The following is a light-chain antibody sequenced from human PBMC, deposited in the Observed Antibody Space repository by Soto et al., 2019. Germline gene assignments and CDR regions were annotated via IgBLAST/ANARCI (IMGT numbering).Light chain of an antibody. CDR3: QQYGSSGT. J-gene: IGKJ1*01. Sequence: DIEMTQSPCTLSASVGDRVTITCRASQNIERWLAWYQQKPGKAPKLLLYDVSSLESGVPSRFSGSGSATEFILTINGLQPDDFATYFCQQYGSSGTFGQGTKVDIK. CDR2: DVS. CDR1: QNIERW. V-gene: IGKV1-5*01.